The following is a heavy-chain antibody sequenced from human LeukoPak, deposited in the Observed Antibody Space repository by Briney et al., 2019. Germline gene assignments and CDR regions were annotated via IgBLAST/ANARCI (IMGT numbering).Heavy chain of an antibody. J-gene: IGHJ4*02. CDR3: ARDVVQCSSTSCYTELPFDY. CDR1: GFTFSSYG. Sequence: PGGSLRLSCAASGFTFSSYGMHWVRQAPGKGLEWVAFIRYDGSNKYYADSVKGRFTISRDNSKNTLYLQMNSLRAEDTAVYYCARDVVQCSSTSCYTELPFDYWGQGTLVTVSS. D-gene: IGHD2-2*02. CDR2: IRYDGSNK. V-gene: IGHV3-30*02.